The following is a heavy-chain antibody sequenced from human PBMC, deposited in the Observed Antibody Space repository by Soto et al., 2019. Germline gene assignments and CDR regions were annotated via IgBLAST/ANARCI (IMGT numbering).Heavy chain of an antibody. D-gene: IGHD3-10*01. J-gene: IGHJ4*02. CDR2: IVPTLRIT. CDR3: TPHQFGGGRVGVHY. CDR1: GGTSTIYT. V-gene: IGHV1-69*02. Sequence: QVQLVQSGAEVKRPGSSLKVSCETSGGTSTIYTITWVRQAPGQGLQWMGRIVPTLRITNYAQEFQGSLTITADTSTRTVHLELSSLTSEDAAVYYCTPHQFGGGRVGVHYWGQGALVTVSS.